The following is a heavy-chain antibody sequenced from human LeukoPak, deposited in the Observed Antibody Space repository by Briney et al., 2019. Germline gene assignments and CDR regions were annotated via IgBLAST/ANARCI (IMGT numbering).Heavy chain of an antibody. CDR3: TTQSGAWNFDY. CDR1: GFSFSDTW. V-gene: IGHV3-15*07. D-gene: IGHD1-1*01. Sequence: GGSLRLSCAASGFSFSDTWMNWVRQAPGKGLEWVGLIKRKTDDGTTDYAAPEKGRFTISRDDSKNTLYLQMNSLKTEDTAVYYCTTQSGAWNFDYWGQGTPVTVPS. CDR2: IKRKTDDGTT. J-gene: IGHJ4*02.